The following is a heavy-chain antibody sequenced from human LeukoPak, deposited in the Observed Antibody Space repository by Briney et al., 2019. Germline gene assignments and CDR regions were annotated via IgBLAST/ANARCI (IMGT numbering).Heavy chain of an antibody. J-gene: IGHJ5*02. CDR1: GYTFTDYY. Sequence: ASVKVSCKASGYTFTDYYMHWVRQAPGQGLEWMGWINSNSGGTSYAQKFQGRVTMTRDTSINTAYMELRRLRSDNTAVYYCARVGYCSTTSCSPTRWFDPWGQGTLVTVSS. V-gene: IGHV1-2*02. CDR3: ARVGYCSTTSCSPTRWFDP. CDR2: INSNSGGT. D-gene: IGHD2-2*01.